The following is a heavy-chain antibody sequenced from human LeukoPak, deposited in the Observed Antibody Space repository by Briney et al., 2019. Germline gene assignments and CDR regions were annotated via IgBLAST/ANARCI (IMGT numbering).Heavy chain of an antibody. J-gene: IGHJ4*02. CDR1: GFTFSTTW. CDR2: MNSDGSTT. D-gene: IGHD1-7*01. CDR3: ATAGNYRFDN. Sequence: PGGSLRLSCAASGFTFSTTWLHWVRQTPGEGLVWVSRMNSDGSTTNYADSVKGRFTISRDNAKSTLYLQMNNLRVEDTAVYHCATAGNYRFDNWGQGTLVTVSP. V-gene: IGHV3-74*01.